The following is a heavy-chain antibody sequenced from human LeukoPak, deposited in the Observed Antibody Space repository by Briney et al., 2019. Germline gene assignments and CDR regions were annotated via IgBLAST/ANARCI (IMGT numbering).Heavy chain of an antibody. CDR3: AKDCAGSSCYSSELDY. V-gene: IGHV3-30*18. J-gene: IGHJ4*02. CDR1: GFTFSSYG. D-gene: IGHD2-15*01. CDR2: ISYDGSNK. Sequence: GGSLRLSCAASGFTFSSYGMHWVRQAPGKGLEWVAVISYDGSNKYYADSVKGRFTISRDNSKNTLYLQMNSLRAEDTAVYYCAKDCAGSSCYSSELDYWGQGTLVTVSS.